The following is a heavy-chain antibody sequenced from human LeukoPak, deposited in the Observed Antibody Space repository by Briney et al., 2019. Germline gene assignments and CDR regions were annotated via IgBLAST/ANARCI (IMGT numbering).Heavy chain of an antibody. J-gene: IGHJ5*02. V-gene: IGHV4-34*01. CDR3: ARYQEYYYYRKRFDP. Sequence: PSETLSLTCAVYGGSFSGYYWSWIRQPPGKGLEWIGEINHSGSTNYNPSLKSRVTISVDTSKNQFSLKLSSVTAADTAVYYCARYQEYYYYRKRFDPWGQGTLVTVSS. CDR2: INHSGST. D-gene: IGHD3-22*01. CDR1: GGSFSGYY.